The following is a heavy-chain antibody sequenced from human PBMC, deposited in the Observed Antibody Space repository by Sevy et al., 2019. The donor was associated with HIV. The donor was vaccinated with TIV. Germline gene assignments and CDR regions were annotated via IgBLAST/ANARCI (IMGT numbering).Heavy chain of an antibody. V-gene: IGHV3-15*01. Sequence: GGSLRLSCAASGLSFTSDWMSWVRQAPGKGLEWVGSIKSKTDGERTDYPAPVRGRFTISRDESNNTLYLQMNSLETEDTAVYYCTTTLSTAHYMVVWGQGTTVTVSS. CDR1: GLSFTSDW. J-gene: IGHJ6*02. CDR2: IKSKTDGERT. CDR3: TTTLSTAHYMVV. D-gene: IGHD2-2*01.